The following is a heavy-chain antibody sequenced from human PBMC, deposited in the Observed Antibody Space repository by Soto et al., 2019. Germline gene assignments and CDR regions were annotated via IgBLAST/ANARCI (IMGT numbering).Heavy chain of an antibody. CDR1: GFTFSNYG. V-gene: IGHV3-33*01. D-gene: IGHD1-26*01. CDR3: ARDSKDSARSGADAIDI. CDR2: RWYDGSKK. Sequence: QVQLVESGGGVVQPGRSLRLSCAASGFTFSNYGMHWVRQAPGKGLEWVAVRWYDGSKKYHGDSVQGRFTISRDNVKNTLYLQMNSRRGEDTAVYYCARDSKDSARSGADAIDIWGQGTMVTVSS. J-gene: IGHJ3*02.